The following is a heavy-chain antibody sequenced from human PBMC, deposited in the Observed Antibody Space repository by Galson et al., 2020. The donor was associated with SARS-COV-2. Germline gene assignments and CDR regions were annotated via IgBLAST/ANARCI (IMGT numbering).Heavy chain of an antibody. CDR2: IWYDGSNK. J-gene: IGHJ4*02. CDR3: ARGIAAAGTFLGDKFDY. V-gene: IGHV3-33*01. D-gene: IGHD6-13*01. Sequence: QLGESLKISCAAAGFTFSSYGMHWVRQAPGKGLEWVAVIWYDGSNKYYADSVKGRFTISRDNSKNTLYLQMNSLRAEDTAVYYCARGIAAAGTFLGDKFDYWGQGTLVNVSS. CDR1: GFTFSSYG.